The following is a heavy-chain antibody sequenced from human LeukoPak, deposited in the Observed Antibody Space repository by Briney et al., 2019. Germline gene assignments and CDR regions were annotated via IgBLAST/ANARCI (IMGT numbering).Heavy chain of an antibody. CDR2: ISAYTGDT. V-gene: IGHV1-18*01. CDR1: DYTFTTYG. CDR3: ARTPRYDFWSGYLFDY. Sequence: GASMCVSCKTSDYTFTTYGVGWVRQAPGKGLEWMGWISAYTGDTSYAQKLQGRVTMTTDTSTSTAYMELRSLRSDDTAVYYCARTPRYDFWSGYLFDYWGQGTLVTVSS. J-gene: IGHJ4*02. D-gene: IGHD3-3*01.